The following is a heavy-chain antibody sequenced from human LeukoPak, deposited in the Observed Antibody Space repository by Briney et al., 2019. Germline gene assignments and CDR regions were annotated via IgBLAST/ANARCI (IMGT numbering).Heavy chain of an antibody. D-gene: IGHD3-10*01. CDR1: GFIFSTYG. CDR2: IRNDGSDK. CDR3: AKDRAFGQFLWGNDY. J-gene: IGHJ4*02. V-gene: IGHV3-30*02. Sequence: PGGSLRLSCAASGFIFSTYGMHGVRQAPGKGLEWVAFIRNDGSDKYYAVSVKGRFTISRDNSKNTLYLQMNSLRAEDTALYYCAKDRAFGQFLWGNDYWGQGTLVTVSS.